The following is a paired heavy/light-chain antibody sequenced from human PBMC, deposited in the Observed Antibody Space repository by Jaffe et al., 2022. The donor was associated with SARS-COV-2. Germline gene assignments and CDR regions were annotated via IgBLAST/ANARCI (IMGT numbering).Heavy chain of an antibody. CDR3: AKMSGSAWKNIFNY. CDR2: IGGSGGDT. CDR1: GFTFNVYA. Sequence: EMQLVESGGGLLQPGGSLRLSCVASGFTFNVYAMSWVRQAPGKGLEWVSGIGGSGGDTYYADSVKGRFTISRDNAKNTVYLQMNSLRAEDTAVYYCAKMSGSAWKNIFNYWGQGTLVTVSS. J-gene: IGHJ4*02. D-gene: IGHD6-19*01. V-gene: IGHV3-23*04.
Light chain of an antibody. CDR3: QQYNNLPFT. CDR2: DAS. Sequence: DIQMTQSPSSLSASIGDRVTITCQASQGIGKYLNWYQQKPGKAPKLLIYDASNLQTGVPSRFSGSGSGTDFTVTITSLQPEDIATYYCQQYNNLPFTFGPGTKVHIK. J-gene: IGKJ3*01. CDR1: QGIGKY. V-gene: IGKV1-33*01.